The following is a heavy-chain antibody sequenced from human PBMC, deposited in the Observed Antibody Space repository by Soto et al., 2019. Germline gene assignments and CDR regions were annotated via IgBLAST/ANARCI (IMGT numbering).Heavy chain of an antibody. CDR3: ANVSRKGSAIDFDY. D-gene: IGHD3-10*01. CDR1: GYTFSNYD. CDR2: VNPNNGDT. Sequence: QVQLVQSGAELKKPEASVKVSCKASGYTFSNYDMNWVRQATGQGPEWIGWVNPNNGDTGYAQKFQGRVTLTTDISTTTAYMELTSLRSEDTAIYYCANVSRKGSAIDFDYWGQGTLITVSS. V-gene: IGHV1-8*01. J-gene: IGHJ4*02.